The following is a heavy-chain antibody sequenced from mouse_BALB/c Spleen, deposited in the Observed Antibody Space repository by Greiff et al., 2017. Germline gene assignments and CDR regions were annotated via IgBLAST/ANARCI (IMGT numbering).Heavy chain of an antibody. V-gene: IGHV2-9*02. CDR2: IWAGGST. Sequence: QVQLKESGPGLVAPSQSLSITCTVSGFSLTSYGVHWVRQPPGKGLEWLGVIWAGGSTNYNSALMSRLSISKDNSKSQVFLKMNSLQTDDTAMYYCARDGGSSPWGFDVWGEGTTVTVSS. CDR1: GFSLTSYG. D-gene: IGHD1-1*01. CDR3: ARDGGSSPWGFDV. J-gene: IGHJ1*01.